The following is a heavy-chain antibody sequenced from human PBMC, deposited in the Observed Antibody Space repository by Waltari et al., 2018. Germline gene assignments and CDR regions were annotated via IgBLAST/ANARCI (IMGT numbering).Heavy chain of an antibody. CDR2: VHGSGRT. V-gene: IGHV4-4*02. D-gene: IGHD2-15*01. CDR3: ARDRGRGLYLDT. CDR1: GDSVSSAFL. Sequence: QLQLQESGPGLVKPSGTLSLNCAVSGDSVSSAFLWNWVRQSPQKGLEWIGQVHGSGRTNYNTSVASRVTVSLDTSKNLVSLKMTSATAADTAVYYCARDRGRGLYLDTWGPGTLVTVSP. J-gene: IGHJ5*02.